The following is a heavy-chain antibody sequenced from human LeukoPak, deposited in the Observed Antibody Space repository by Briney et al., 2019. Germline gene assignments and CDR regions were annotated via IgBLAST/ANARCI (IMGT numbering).Heavy chain of an antibody. V-gene: IGHV1-69*04. D-gene: IGHD5-12*01. CDR2: IIPILGIA. J-gene: IGHJ6*02. CDR3: AREMRYSGYDLGYYYGMDV. Sequence: GASVKVSCKASGGTFSSYAISWVRQAPGQGLEWMGRIIPILGIANYAQKFQGRVTITADKSTSTAYMELSSLRSEDTAVHYCAREMRYSGYDLGYYYGMDVWGQGTTVTVSS. CDR1: GGTFSSYA.